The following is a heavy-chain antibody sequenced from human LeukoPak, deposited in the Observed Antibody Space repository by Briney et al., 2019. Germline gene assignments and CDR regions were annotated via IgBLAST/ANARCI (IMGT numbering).Heavy chain of an antibody. J-gene: IGHJ6*02. CDR1: GFTFSKYA. Sequence: GGSLRLSCAAPGFTFSKYAMNWVRQGPGAGLEWVSAINPSGDSTYYADSVKGRFTNSRDNSKNTLYLQMNSLRSDDTAVYYWARDLIPYSSSWLYYYCYGMDVWGQGTTVTVSS. V-gene: IGHV3-23*01. D-gene: IGHD6-13*01. CDR3: ARDLIPYSSSWLYYYCYGMDV. CDR2: INPSGDST.